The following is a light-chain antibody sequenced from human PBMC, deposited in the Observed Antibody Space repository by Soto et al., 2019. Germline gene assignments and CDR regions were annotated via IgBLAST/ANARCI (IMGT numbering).Light chain of an antibody. CDR2: EVN. Sequence: QSALTQPPSASGSPGQSVTISCTGTSSAVAGYNYVSWYQQHPGKAPKLMIYEVNKRPSGVPDRFSGSKSGTTASLTVSGLQAEDEDDYYCSSYTGSNDVVFGGGTKLTVL. CDR3: SSYTGSNDVV. J-gene: IGLJ2*01. V-gene: IGLV2-8*01. CDR1: SSAVAGYNY.